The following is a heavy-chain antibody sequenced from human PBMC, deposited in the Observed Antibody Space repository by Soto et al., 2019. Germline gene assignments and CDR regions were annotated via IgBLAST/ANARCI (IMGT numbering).Heavy chain of an antibody. D-gene: IGHD3-9*01. CDR3: AKDPSTGSADY. CDR1: GFTFRDYA. V-gene: IGHV3-23*01. Sequence: VGSLRLSCAPSGFTFRDYATSWVRQAPGKGLEWVSTISGGGFDTHYADSVKGRFTISRDNVKDTLYIQMNNLRVEDTAVYYCAKDPSTGSADYWGQGTLVTVSS. CDR2: ISGGGFDT. J-gene: IGHJ4*02.